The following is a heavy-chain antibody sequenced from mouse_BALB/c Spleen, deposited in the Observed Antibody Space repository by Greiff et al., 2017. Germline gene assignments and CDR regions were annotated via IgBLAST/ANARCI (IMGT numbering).Heavy chain of an antibody. CDR2: INPSTGYT. Sequence: VQLQQSGAELVRPGTSVKVSCKASGYAFTNYLIEWVKQRPGQGLEWIGYINPSTGYTEYNQKFKDKATLTADKSSSTAYMQLSSLTSEDSAVYYCAREGVYYDSFAYWGQGTLVTVSA. V-gene: IGHV1-4*01. CDR3: AREGVYYDSFAY. J-gene: IGHJ3*01. D-gene: IGHD2-4*01. CDR1: GYAFTNYL.